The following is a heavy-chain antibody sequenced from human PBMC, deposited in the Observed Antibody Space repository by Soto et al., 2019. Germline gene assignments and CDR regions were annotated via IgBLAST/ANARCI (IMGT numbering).Heavy chain of an antibody. D-gene: IGHD2-2*02. Sequence: ASVKVSCKASGYTFTSYYMHWVRQAPGQGLEWMGIINPSGGSTSYAQKFQGRVTMTRDTSTSTVYMELSSLRSEDTAVYYCARPLGYFYSTSCYRPGDDAFDIWGQGTMVTVSS. V-gene: IGHV1-46*03. CDR2: INPSGGST. J-gene: IGHJ3*02. CDR1: GYTFTSYY. CDR3: ARPLGYFYSTSCYRPGDDAFDI.